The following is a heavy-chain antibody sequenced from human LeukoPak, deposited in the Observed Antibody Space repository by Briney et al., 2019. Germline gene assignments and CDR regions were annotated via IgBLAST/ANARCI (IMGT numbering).Heavy chain of an antibody. V-gene: IGHV1-69*06. D-gene: IGHD3-22*01. Sequence: GASVKVSCKASGGPFSSYAISWVRQAPGQGLAWMGGIIPIFGTPNYAQRFQGRVTITADKSTSTAYMELSSLRSEDTAVYYCATKAPRSGYWPYYYYMDVWGKGTTVTVSS. J-gene: IGHJ6*03. CDR2: IIPIFGTP. CDR1: GGPFSSYA. CDR3: ATKAPRSGYWPYYYYMDV.